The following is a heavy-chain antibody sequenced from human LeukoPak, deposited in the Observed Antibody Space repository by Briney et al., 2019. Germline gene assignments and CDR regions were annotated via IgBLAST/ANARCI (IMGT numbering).Heavy chain of an antibody. CDR1: GFTFSSYS. D-gene: IGHD3-3*01. Sequence: GGSLRLSCAASGFTFSSYSMNWVRQAPGKGLEWVSYISSSSTIYYADSVKGRFTISRDNTKNTLYLQMNSLRAEDTAVYYCAKERFLEWSLDYWGQGTLVTVSS. J-gene: IGHJ4*02. CDR2: ISSSSTI. CDR3: AKERFLEWSLDY. V-gene: IGHV3-48*01.